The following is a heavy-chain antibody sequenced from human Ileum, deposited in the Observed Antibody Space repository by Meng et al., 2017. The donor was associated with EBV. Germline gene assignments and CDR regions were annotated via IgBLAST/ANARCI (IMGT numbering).Heavy chain of an antibody. J-gene: IGHJ4*02. CDR2: TSHSGST. V-gene: IGHV4-4*02. CDR3: ASSDYYRSDY. Sequence: VQPQASRPGLVKPSETRSPTCAVSGGSISRSDWWSWVRQPPGKGLEWIGETSHSGSTNYSPSLKSRVTISLDKSKNQLSLKLNSVTAADTAVYYCASSDYYRSDYWGQGTLVTVSS. CDR1: GGSISRSDW. D-gene: IGHD3-22*01.